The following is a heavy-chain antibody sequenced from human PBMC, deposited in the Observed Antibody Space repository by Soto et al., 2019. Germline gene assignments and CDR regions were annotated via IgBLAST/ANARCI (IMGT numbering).Heavy chain of an antibody. Sequence: QLQLQESGPGLVKPSETLSLTCTVSGGSISSSSYYWGWIRQPPGKGLEWIGSIYYSGSTYYNPSLKSRVTISVDTSKNQFSLKLSSVTAADTAVYYCARRGGAVAGFVGASWFDPWGQGTLVTVSS. CDR3: ARRGGAVAGFVGASWFDP. CDR1: GGSISSSSYY. CDR2: IYYSGST. D-gene: IGHD6-19*01. V-gene: IGHV4-39*01. J-gene: IGHJ5*02.